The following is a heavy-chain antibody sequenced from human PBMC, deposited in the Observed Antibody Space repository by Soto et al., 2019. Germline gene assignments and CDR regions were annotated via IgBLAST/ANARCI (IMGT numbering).Heavy chain of an antibody. J-gene: IGHJ6*02. V-gene: IGHV4-30-4*01. D-gene: IGHD2-8*01. Sequence: SETLSLTCTFSVVSISSGDYYCSWIRQPPWKGLEWIGYIYYSGSTYYNPSLKSRVTISVDTSKNQFSLKLSSVTAADTAVYYCARDLYVGMDTSASYGMDGWGQGTTVIVSS. CDR1: VVSISSGDYY. CDR2: IYYSGST. CDR3: ARDLYVGMDTSASYGMDG.